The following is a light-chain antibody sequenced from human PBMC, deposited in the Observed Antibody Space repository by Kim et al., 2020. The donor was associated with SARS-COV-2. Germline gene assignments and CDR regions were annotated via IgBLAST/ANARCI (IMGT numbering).Light chain of an antibody. V-gene: IGLV2-8*01. CDR2: DVN. CDR3: SSYAGTNNFYV. CDR1: RSDVGGYNF. Sequence: QSVTISCTGTRSDVGGYNFVSWHQQHPGKAPKLIIYDVNKRPSGVPNRFSGPKSGNTASLTVSGLQAEDEADYYCSSYAGTNNFYVFGTGTKVTVL. J-gene: IGLJ1*01.